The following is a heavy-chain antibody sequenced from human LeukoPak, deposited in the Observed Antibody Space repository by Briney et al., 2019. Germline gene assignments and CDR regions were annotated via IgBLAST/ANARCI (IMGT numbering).Heavy chain of an antibody. D-gene: IGHD4-17*01. J-gene: IGHJ4*02. CDR2: ISAYNGNT. CDR3: ARDRDYGDYNTQDLFVY. V-gene: IGHV1-18*01. Sequence: ASVKASCKASGYTFINFGISWVRQAPGQGLEWMGWISAYNGNTNYAQRLQGRITMTTDTSTSTAYMELRSLRSDDTAVYYCARDRDYGDYNTQDLFVYWGQGTLVTVSS. CDR1: GYTFINFG.